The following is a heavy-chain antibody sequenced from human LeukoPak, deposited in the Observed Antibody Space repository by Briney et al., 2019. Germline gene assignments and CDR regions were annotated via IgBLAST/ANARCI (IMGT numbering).Heavy chain of an antibody. CDR3: ARGTAATAGIDY. Sequence: GGSLRLSCTASGFAFSSYWMFWVRQAPGKGLVWVSQINTDGASTTYGDPAKGRFTTSRDNAKNTLYLQMNRLRVEDTAVYYCARGTAATAGIDYWGPRTMVTVSS. D-gene: IGHD6-25*01. J-gene: IGHJ4*02. V-gene: IGHV3-74*01. CDR1: GFAFSSYW. CDR2: INTDGAST.